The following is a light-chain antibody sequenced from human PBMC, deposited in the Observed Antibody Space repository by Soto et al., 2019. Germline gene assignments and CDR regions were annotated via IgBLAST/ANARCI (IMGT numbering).Light chain of an antibody. V-gene: IGKV1-33*01. J-gene: IGKJ5*01. CDR2: DAS. CDR1: HDIKKY. CDR3: QRYDSLPPT. Sequence: DIQMTQSPSSLSASVGDRVTITCQASHDIKKYLNWYQEKPGKAPKLLIYDASNLQTGVPSRFSGSGSGTYFTFTISSLQPEDIATYYCQRYDSLPPTFGQGTRLDIK.